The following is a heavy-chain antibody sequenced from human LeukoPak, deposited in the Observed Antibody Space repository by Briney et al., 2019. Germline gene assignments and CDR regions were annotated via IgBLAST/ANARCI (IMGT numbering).Heavy chain of an antibody. D-gene: IGHD3-10*01. CDR2: ISWNSGSI. CDR1: GFTFDVYA. Sequence: GGSLRLSCAASGFTFDVYAMNWVRKAPGKGLEWVSGISWNSGSIGYADSVKGRFTISRDNAKNSLYLQMNSLRAEDMALYYCAKATMVRGVITAFDIWGQGTMVTVSS. J-gene: IGHJ3*02. V-gene: IGHV3-9*03. CDR3: AKATMVRGVITAFDI.